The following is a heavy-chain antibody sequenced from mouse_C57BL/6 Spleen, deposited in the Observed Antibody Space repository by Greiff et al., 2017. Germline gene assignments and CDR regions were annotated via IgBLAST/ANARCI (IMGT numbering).Heavy chain of an antibody. V-gene: IGHV1-64*01. CDR1: GYTFTSYW. CDR2: IHPNSGST. J-gene: IGHJ4*01. CDR3: AREEDAMDY. Sequence: VQLQQSGAELVKPGASVKLSCKASGYTFTSYWMHWVKQRPGQSLEWIGMIHPNSGSTNYNEKFKSKATLTVDKSSSTAYMQLSSLTSEDSAVYYCAREEDAMDYWGQGTSVTVSS.